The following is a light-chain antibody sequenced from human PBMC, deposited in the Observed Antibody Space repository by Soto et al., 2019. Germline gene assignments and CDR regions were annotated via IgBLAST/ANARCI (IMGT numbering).Light chain of an antibody. CDR1: SSDVGGYNY. CDR2: EVS. CDR3: SSYISSSPPYV. Sequence: QSVLTQPASVSGSPGQSITISCTGTSSDVGGYNYVSWYQQHPGKAPKLMIYEVSNRPSGVSNRFSVSKSGNTASLTISGLQAEDEGNYYCSSYISSSPPYVFGTGTKVTVL. J-gene: IGLJ1*01. V-gene: IGLV2-14*01.